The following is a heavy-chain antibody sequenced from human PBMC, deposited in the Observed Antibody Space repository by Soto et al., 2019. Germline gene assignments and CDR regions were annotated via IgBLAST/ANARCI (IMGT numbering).Heavy chain of an antibody. CDR2: INHSGST. CDR3: ARGQIRLDY. Sequence: QVQLQQWGAGLLKPSETLSLTCVVDGGSFSSYYWSWIRQPPGKGLEWIGEINHSGSTNYNPSLKIRVSISVDTSKNQFSLKLSSVTAADTAVYYCARGQIRLDYCGQGTLVTVSS. V-gene: IGHV4-34*01. D-gene: IGHD3-10*01. J-gene: IGHJ4*02. CDR1: GGSFSSYY.